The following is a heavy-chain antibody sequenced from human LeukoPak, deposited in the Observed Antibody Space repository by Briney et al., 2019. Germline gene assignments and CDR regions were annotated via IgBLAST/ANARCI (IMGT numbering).Heavy chain of an antibody. Sequence: SVKVSCKAAGGTFSNYGHAISWVRQAPGQGVEWIGGLIPVFGAAKYAQKFQGRVTITTDESTTTAYMEVAGLRSEDTAVYYCARGQRDPGAGAGIDYYYYMDVWGKGTTVTVSS. V-gene: IGHV1-69*05. CDR2: LIPVFGAA. CDR1: GGTFSNYGHA. D-gene: IGHD6-19*01. CDR3: ARGQRDPGAGAGIDYYYYMDV. J-gene: IGHJ6*03.